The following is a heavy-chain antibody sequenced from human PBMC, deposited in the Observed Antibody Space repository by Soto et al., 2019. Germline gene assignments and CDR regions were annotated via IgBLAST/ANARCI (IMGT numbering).Heavy chain of an antibody. D-gene: IGHD6-19*01. Sequence: PSQTLSLTCAISGDSVSSNRAAWNWIRQSPSRGLEWLGRTYYRSKWYNDYAVSVKSRITINPDTSKNQFSLQLNSVTPEDTAVYYCARAWGFSSGWYGSFSYWGQGTLVTVLL. CDR1: GDSVSSNRAA. CDR3: ARAWGFSSGWYGSFSY. J-gene: IGHJ4*02. V-gene: IGHV6-1*01. CDR2: TYYRSKWYN.